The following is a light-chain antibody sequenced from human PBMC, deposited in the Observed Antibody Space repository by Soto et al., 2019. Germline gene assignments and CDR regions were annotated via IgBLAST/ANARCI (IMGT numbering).Light chain of an antibody. CDR2: DAS. Sequence: DIMMTQSPDSLAVSLGDGATLNCRCGQPVLYSSNNKNYLAWYQQKAGQAPRPIIFDASNRATGIPARFSGSGSGTEFTLTISSLQPEDFAVYYCQQYDKWISINFGQGKRLEIK. CDR1: QPVLYSSNNKNY. J-gene: IGKJ5*01. CDR3: QQYDKWISIN. V-gene: IGKV4-1*01.